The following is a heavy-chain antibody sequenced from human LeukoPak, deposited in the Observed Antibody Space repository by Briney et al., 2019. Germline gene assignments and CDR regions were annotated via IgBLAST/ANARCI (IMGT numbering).Heavy chain of an antibody. CDR1: GFTFSSYS. D-gene: IGHD3-9*01. CDR3: AREGGENYDILTGYYAPYFDY. CDR2: ISSSSSYI. J-gene: IGHJ4*02. Sequence: GGSLRLSYAASGFTFSSYSMNWVRQAPGKGLEWVSSISSSSSYIYYADSVKGRFTISRDNAKNSLYLQMNSLRAEDTAVYYRAREGGENYDILTGYYAPYFDYWGQGTLVTVSS. V-gene: IGHV3-21*01.